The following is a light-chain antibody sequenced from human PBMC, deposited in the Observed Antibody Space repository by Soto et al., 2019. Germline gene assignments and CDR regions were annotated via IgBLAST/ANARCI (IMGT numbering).Light chain of an antibody. Sequence: QSVLPQPPSASAPPGQRVTISCSGGSANIGDNPVNWYQHLPGAAPTLLIYHNKQRPSGVPDRFSGSKSGASASLAISGRRSEDEADYYGSTCDDTLDAYVFGTGTKVTVL. CDR2: HNK. CDR1: SANIGDNP. CDR3: STCDDTLDAYV. J-gene: IGLJ1*01. V-gene: IGLV1-44*01.